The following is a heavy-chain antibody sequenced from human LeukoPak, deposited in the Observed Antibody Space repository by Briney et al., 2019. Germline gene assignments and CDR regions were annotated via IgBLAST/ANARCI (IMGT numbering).Heavy chain of an antibody. CDR2: IIPIFGTA. J-gene: IGHJ4*02. CDR1: GGTFSSYA. V-gene: IGHV1-69*05. Sequence: SVKVSCKASGGTFSSYAISWVRQAPGQGLEWMGRIIPIFGTANYAHKFQGRVTITTDESTSTAYMELSSVRSEDTAVYYCAGGEYYYDSSGYYPLYYFDYWGQGTLVTVSS. D-gene: IGHD3-22*01. CDR3: AGGEYYYDSSGYYPLYYFDY.